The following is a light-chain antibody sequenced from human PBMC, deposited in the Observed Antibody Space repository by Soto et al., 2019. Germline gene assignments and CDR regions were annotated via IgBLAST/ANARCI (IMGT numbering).Light chain of an antibody. CDR2: GTF. Sequence: EIVLTQSPGTLSLSPGERATLSCRASQSISSSYLAWYQQKPGQAPRLLIYGTFNRATGIPDRFSGSGSGTDFTLTISSLEPEDFAVYFCQQYGSSPYTFGQGTKLEI. CDR1: QSISSSY. CDR3: QQYGSSPYT. V-gene: IGKV3-20*01. J-gene: IGKJ2*01.